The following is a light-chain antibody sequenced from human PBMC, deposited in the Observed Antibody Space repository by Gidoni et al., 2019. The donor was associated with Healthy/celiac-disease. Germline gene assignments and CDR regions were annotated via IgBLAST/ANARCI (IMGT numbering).Light chain of an antibody. CDR2: GAS. V-gene: IGKV3-20*01. CDR1: QSVSSSY. CDR3: QQYGSSPAWT. J-gene: IGKJ1*01. Sequence: EIVLTQSPGTLSLSPGERATLSCRASQSVSSSYLAWYQQKPGQAPRLLIYGASSRATGIPDRFSGSGSGTDFTLTISRLEPEDFAVYYCQQYGSSPAWTFXQXTKVXTK.